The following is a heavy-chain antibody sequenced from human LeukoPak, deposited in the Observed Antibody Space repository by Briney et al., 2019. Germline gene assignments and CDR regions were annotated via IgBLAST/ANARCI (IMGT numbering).Heavy chain of an antibody. CDR1: GFTFSSYA. CDR3: AKGVGGAVAGHLDY. D-gene: IGHD6-19*01. Sequence: GGSLRLSCAASGFTFSSYAMSWVRQAPGKGLEWVSAISGSGGSTYYADSVKGRFTISRDNSKNTLYLRMNSLRAEDTAVYYCAKGVGGAVAGHLDYWGQGTLVTVSS. V-gene: IGHV3-23*01. J-gene: IGHJ4*02. CDR2: ISGSGGST.